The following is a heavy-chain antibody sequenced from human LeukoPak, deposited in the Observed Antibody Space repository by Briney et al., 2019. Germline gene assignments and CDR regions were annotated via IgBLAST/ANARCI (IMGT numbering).Heavy chain of an antibody. V-gene: IGHV4-34*01. Sequence: PSETLSLTCAVYGGSFSGYYWSWIRQPPGKGLEWIGEINHSGSTNYNPSLKSRVTISVDTSKNQFSLKLSSVTAADTAVYYCAVDVGEGDGDNEDYWGQGTLVTVSS. J-gene: IGHJ4*02. D-gene: IGHD4-17*01. CDR2: INHSGST. CDR3: AVDVGEGDGDNEDY. CDR1: GGSFSGYY.